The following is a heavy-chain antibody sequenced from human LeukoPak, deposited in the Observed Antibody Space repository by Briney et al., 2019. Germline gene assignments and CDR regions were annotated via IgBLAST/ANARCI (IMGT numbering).Heavy chain of an antibody. CDR2: IGGEKSGSWT. CDR3: ARAGVISGWDY. J-gene: IGHJ4*02. Sequence: GGSLRLSCAASGFTFNNYPMGWVRQTPGKGLEWLSAIGGEKSGSWTKSADSVKGRFTISRDNSENTLYLQMDSLTVEDTAVYYCARAGVISGWDYWGQGVLVTVSP. D-gene: IGHD3-3*02. CDR1: GFTFNNYP. V-gene: IGHV3-23*01.